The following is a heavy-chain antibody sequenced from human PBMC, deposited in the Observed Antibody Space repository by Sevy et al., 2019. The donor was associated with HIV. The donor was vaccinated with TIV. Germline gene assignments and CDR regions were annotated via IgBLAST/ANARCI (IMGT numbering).Heavy chain of an antibody. CDR3: AGWRYDSSGAFDAFDI. Sequence: GGSLRLSCAASGFTFSSYAMNWVRQAPGKGLEWVSSIFGDGDITYYADSVKGRFTISRDKSKNTLYLQMHSLRAEDTAVYYCAGWRYDSSGAFDAFDIWGQGTMVTVSS. V-gene: IGHV3-23*01. CDR2: IFGDGDIT. J-gene: IGHJ3*02. D-gene: IGHD3-22*01. CDR1: GFTFSSYA.